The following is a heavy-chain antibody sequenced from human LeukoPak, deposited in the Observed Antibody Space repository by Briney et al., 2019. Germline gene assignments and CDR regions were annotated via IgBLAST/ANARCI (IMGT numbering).Heavy chain of an antibody. D-gene: IGHD3-22*01. V-gene: IGHV4-30-4*01. CDR2: IYYSGST. CDR1: GGSISSGDYY. J-gene: IGHJ6*02. Sequence: SETLSLTCTVSGGSISSGDYYWSWIRQPPGKGLEWIVYIYYSGSTYYNPSLKSRVTISVDTSKNQFSLKLSSVTAADTAVYYCAGGGYYDSSGYYPYYYYYGMDVWGQGTTVTVSS. CDR3: AGGGYYDSSGYYPYYYYYGMDV.